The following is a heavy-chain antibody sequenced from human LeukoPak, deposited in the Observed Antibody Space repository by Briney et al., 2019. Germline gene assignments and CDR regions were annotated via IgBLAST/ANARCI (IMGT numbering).Heavy chain of an antibody. CDR2: IYHSGST. V-gene: IGHV4-38-2*02. CDR3: ARESIYGDYGH. CDR1: GYSISSGYY. J-gene: IGHJ4*02. Sequence: PSETLSLTCTVSGYSISSGYYWGWIRQPPGKGLEWIGSIYHSGSTYYNPSLKSRVTISVDTSKNQFSLKLSSVTAADTAVYYCARESIYGDYGHWGQGTLVTVSS. D-gene: IGHD4-17*01.